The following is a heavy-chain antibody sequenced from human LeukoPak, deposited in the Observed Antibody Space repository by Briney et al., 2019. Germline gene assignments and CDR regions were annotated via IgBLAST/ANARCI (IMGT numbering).Heavy chain of an antibody. CDR1: GFTFSSYS. D-gene: IGHD6-6*01. CDR2: ISSSSSTI. J-gene: IGHJ4*02. V-gene: IGHV3-48*02. CDR3: AREYSSSSGSVSDY. Sequence: GGSLRLSCAASGFTFSSYSMNWVRQAPGKGLEWVSYISSSSSTIYHADSVKGRFTISRDNAKNSLYLQMNSLRDEDTAVYYCAREYSSSSGSVSDYWGQGTLVTVSS.